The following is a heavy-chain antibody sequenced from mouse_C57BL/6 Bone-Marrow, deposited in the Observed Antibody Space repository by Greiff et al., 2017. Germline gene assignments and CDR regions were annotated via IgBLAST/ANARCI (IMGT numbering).Heavy chain of an antibody. D-gene: IGHD1-2*01. CDR3: AIGYLFAY. J-gene: IGHJ3*01. Sequence: VQLQQPGAELVKPGASVKVSCKASGYTFTSYWMHWVKQRPGQGLGWIGRIHPSDSDTNSKQKLKGKATLTVDNSSSTAYMQLSSLTSEDSAVYYCAIGYLFAYWGQGTLVTVSA. V-gene: IGHV1-74*01. CDR1: GYTFTSYW. CDR2: IHPSDSDT.